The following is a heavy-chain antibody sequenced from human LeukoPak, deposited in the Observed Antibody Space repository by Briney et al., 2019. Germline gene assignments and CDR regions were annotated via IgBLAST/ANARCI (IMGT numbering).Heavy chain of an antibody. D-gene: IGHD3-10*01. Sequence: SETLSLTCTVSGGSISTYYWSWIRQSPGKGLEWIGYIYYSGSTDYNPSLKSRVTISVDTSKNQFSLKLSSVTAADTAVYYCAREMGSAFNIRGQGTMVSVS. CDR2: IYYSGST. J-gene: IGHJ3*02. CDR1: GGSISTYY. V-gene: IGHV4-59*01. CDR3: AREMGSAFNI.